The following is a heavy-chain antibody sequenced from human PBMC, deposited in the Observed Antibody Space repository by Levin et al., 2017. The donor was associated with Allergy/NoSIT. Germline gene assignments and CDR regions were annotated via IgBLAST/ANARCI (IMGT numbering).Heavy chain of an antibody. CDR3: ANDAGSGWPFDY. V-gene: IGHV3-23*01. D-gene: IGHD6-25*01. CDR2: IDESANDR. Sequence: LSLPCATTGLTFRKNGMAWVRPAAGKGLEWVSTIDESANDRHYADSVKGRFTISRDNSKNTLYLQMDSLRAEDTAVYYCANDAGSGWPFDYWGQGTPVTVSS. CDR1: GLTFRKNG. J-gene: IGHJ4*02.